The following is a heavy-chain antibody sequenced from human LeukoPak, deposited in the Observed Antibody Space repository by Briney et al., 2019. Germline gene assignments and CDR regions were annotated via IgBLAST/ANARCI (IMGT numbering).Heavy chain of an antibody. CDR1: GFTFSSYA. D-gene: IGHD1-26*01. V-gene: IGHV3-30-3*01. CDR2: ISYDGSNK. Sequence: GRSLRLSCAASGFTFSSYAMHWVRQAPGKGLEWVAVISYDGSNKYYADSVKGRFTISRDNSKNTLYLQMNSLRAEDTAVYYCAREVSIVGATRHYYMDVWGKGTTVTVSS. CDR3: AREVSIVGATRHYYMDV. J-gene: IGHJ6*03.